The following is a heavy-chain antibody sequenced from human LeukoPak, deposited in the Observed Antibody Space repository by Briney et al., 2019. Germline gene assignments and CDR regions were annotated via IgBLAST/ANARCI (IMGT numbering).Heavy chain of an antibody. J-gene: IGHJ3*02. D-gene: IGHD5-12*01. Sequence: GESLKISCKGSGYSFSNYWIGWVRQMPGKGLEWMGIIYPGDSDTRYSPSFQGQVIISADKSINTAYLQWSSLKASDTAMYYCARPVSSGYVSDAFDIWGQGTMVTVSS. V-gene: IGHV5-51*01. CDR2: IYPGDSDT. CDR3: ARPVSSGYVSDAFDI. CDR1: GYSFSNYW.